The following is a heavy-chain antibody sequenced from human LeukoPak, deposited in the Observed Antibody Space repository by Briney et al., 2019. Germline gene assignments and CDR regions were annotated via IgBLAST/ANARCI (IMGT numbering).Heavy chain of an antibody. D-gene: IGHD2-8*02. V-gene: IGHV1-2*02. CDR3: ARTVAPQYCTGGVCYYYYYYMDV. CDR2: INPNSGGT. CDR1: VYTFTGYY. J-gene: IGHJ6*03. Sequence: ASVKVSCKASVYTFTGYYMHWVRQAPGQGLEGMGWINPNSGGTNYAQKFQGRVTMTRDTSNSTAYMELSRLRSDDTAVYYCARTVAPQYCTGGVCYYYYYYMDVWGKGTTVTVSS.